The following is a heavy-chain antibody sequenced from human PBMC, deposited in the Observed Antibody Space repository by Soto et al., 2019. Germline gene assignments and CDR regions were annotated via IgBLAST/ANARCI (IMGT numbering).Heavy chain of an antibody. J-gene: IGHJ6*02. CDR3: ARLTTVTPNAYYYGMDV. V-gene: IGHV3-72*01. Sequence: GILRVSCEAAGLSLSDHYMDWVRQAPGKGLEWVGRTRNKANSYTTEYAASVKGRFTISRDDSKNSLYLQMNRLKTEDTAVYYCARLTTVTPNAYYYGMDVWGQGTTVTVSS. CDR2: TRNKANSYTT. CDR1: GLSLSDHY. D-gene: IGHD4-17*01.